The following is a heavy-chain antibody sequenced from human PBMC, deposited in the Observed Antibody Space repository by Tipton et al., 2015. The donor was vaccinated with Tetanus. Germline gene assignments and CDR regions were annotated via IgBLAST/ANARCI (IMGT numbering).Heavy chain of an antibody. CDR2: IRQDGNIQ. CDR3: AKEGCSRCNGDSRFDI. D-gene: IGHD2-15*01. V-gene: IGHV3-7*01. Sequence: PLRLSCEASGFMFSTNWMSWVRQAPGKGLEWVANIRQDGNIQYYVDSVKGRFTISRDNAKNSLYLQMNSLRAEDTAVYYCAKEGCSRCNGDSRFDIWGQGTKVTVSS. CDR1: GFMFSTNW. J-gene: IGHJ3*02.